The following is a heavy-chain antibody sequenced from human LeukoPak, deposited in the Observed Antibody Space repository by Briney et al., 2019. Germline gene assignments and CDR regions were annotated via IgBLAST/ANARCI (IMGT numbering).Heavy chain of an antibody. J-gene: IGHJ4*02. CDR3: ASGLYRNYFDY. CDR2: IYTSGST. V-gene: IGHV4-59*10. CDR1: GGSFSGYY. Sequence: PSETLSLTCAVYGGSFSGYYWSWIRQPAGKGLEWIGRIYTSGSTNYNPSLKSRVTMSVDTSKNQFSLKLSSVTAADTAVYYCASGLYRNYFDYWGQGTLVTVSS. D-gene: IGHD1-14*01.